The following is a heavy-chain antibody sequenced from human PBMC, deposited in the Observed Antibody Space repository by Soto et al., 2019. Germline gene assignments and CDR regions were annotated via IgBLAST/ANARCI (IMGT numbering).Heavy chain of an antibody. CDR1: GDSVSSVGFH. J-gene: IGHJ4*02. Sequence: SETLSLTCTVSGDSVSSVGFHWAWLRRPPGKGLEWIGYIYNGGSTYYRPSLESGIHMSRDATRNHYSLRLASVTAADTAVYFCARAPVGLDTISYFDYWGQGKLVTVSS. V-gene: IGHV4-30-4*01. CDR3: ARAPVGLDTISYFDY. D-gene: IGHD3-3*01. CDR2: IYNGGST.